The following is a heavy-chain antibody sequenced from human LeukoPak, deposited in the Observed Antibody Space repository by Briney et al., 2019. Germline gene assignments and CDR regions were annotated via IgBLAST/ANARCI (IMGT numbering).Heavy chain of an antibody. D-gene: IGHD3-10*01. J-gene: IGHJ4*02. CDR1: GYTLTSYG. V-gene: IGHV1-18*04. CDR2: ISAYNGNT. CDR3: ARDRYYYGSGSYGDY. Sequence: ASVKVSCKASGYTLTSYGISWVRQAPGQGLEWMGWISAYNGNTNYAQKLQGRVTMTTDTSTSTAYMELRSLRSDDTAVYYCARDRYYYGSGSYGDYWGQGTLVTVSS.